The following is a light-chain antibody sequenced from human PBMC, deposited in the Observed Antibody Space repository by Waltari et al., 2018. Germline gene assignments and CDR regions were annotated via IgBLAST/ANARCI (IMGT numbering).Light chain of an antibody. Sequence: QSVLTQPPSVSEAPGQKVPISCSGSTSHFGSNYVSWYQQFPGAAPKVSTYGNDKRTTGIPDRFSGSKSGTSTTLEITGLQTGDEADYYCGTWDNTLSAVFGGGTKVTVL. V-gene: IGLV1-51*02. CDR3: GTWDNTLSAV. CDR1: TSHFGSNY. J-gene: IGLJ2*01. CDR2: GND.